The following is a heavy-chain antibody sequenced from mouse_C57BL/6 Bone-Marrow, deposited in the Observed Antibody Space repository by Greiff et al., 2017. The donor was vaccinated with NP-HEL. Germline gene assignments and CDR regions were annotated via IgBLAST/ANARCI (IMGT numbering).Heavy chain of an antibody. V-gene: IGHV2-2*01. CDR2: IWSGGST. Sequence: VHLVESGPGLVQPSQSLSITCTVSGFSLTSYGVHWVRQSPGKGLEWLGVIWSGGSTDYNAAFISRLSISKNNSTSQVFFKMNSLQADDTAIYYCARNLPYAMDYWGQGTSVTVSS. D-gene: IGHD2-1*01. CDR3: ARNLPYAMDY. J-gene: IGHJ4*01. CDR1: GFSLTSYG.